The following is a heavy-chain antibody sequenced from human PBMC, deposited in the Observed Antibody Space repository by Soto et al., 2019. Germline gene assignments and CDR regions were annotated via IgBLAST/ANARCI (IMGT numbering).Heavy chain of an antibody. J-gene: IGHJ4*02. Sequence: SVKVSCKASGGTFSSYTISWVRQAPGQGLEWMGRIIPILGIANYAQKFQGRVTITADKSTSTAYMELSSLRSEDAAVYYCARDDRSAAAGNDYWGQGTLVTVSS. D-gene: IGHD6-13*01. V-gene: IGHV1-69*04. CDR3: ARDDRSAAAGNDY. CDR2: IIPILGIA. CDR1: GGTFSSYT.